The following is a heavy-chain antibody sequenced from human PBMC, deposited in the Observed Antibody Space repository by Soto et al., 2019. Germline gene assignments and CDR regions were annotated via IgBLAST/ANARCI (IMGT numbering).Heavy chain of an antibody. CDR2: IYTSGST. CDR1: GGSISSYY. Sequence: LSLTCTVSGGSISSYYWSWIRQPAGKGLEWIGRIYTSGSTNYNPSLKSRVTMSVDTSKNQFSLKLLSVTAADTAIYYCARSGVTGIVIPSHWFDPWGQGTLVTVSS. CDR3: ARSGVTGIVIPSHWFDP. D-gene: IGHD2-21*02. J-gene: IGHJ5*02. V-gene: IGHV4-4*07.